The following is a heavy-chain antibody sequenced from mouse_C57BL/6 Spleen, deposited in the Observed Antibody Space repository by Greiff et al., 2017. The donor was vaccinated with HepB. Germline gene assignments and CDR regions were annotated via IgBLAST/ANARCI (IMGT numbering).Heavy chain of an antibody. D-gene: IGHD1-1*01. CDR3: AIITTVVDSFDY. CDR2: IYPGDGDT. J-gene: IGHJ2*01. CDR1: GYAFSSSW. Sequence: QVQLKESGPELVKPGASVKISCKASGYAFSSSWMNWVKQRPGKGLEWIGRIYPGDGDTNYNGKFKGKATLTADKSSSTAYMQLSSLTSEDSAVYFCAIITTVVDSFDYWGQGTTLTVSS. V-gene: IGHV1-82*01.